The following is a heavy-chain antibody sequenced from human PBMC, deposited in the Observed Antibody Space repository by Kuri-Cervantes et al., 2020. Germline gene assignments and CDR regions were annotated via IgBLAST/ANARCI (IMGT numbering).Heavy chain of an antibody. CDR2: ISWNSDYI. D-gene: IGHD3-10*01. CDR1: GFTFSSYS. CDR3: ARDFRLLWFGELSAIDY. Sequence: GGSLRLSCAASGFTFSSYSMNWVRQAPGKGLEWVSGISWNSDYIGYADSVKGRFTISRDNAKNSLYLQMNSLRAEDTAVYYCARDFRLLWFGELSAIDYWGQGTLVTVSS. J-gene: IGHJ4*02. V-gene: IGHV3-21*01.